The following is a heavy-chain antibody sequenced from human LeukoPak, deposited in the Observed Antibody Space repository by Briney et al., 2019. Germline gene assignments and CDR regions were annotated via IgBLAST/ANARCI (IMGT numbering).Heavy chain of an antibody. CDR3: ARVRSTIFGVAQMYYFDY. J-gene: IGHJ4*02. Sequence: GASVKVSCKASGYTFTSYGISWGRQAPGQGLEWMGWMNPNSGNTGYAQKFQGRVTMTRNTSISTGYMELGSLRSEDTAVYYCARVRSTIFGVAQMYYFDYWGQGTLVTVSS. V-gene: IGHV1-8*02. CDR1: GYTFTSYG. CDR2: MNPNSGNT. D-gene: IGHD3-3*01.